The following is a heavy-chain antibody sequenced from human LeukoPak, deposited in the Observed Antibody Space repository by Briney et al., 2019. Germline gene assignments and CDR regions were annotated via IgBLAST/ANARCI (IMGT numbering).Heavy chain of an antibody. D-gene: IGHD2-15*01. CDR2: ISSTGSTI. Sequence: PGGSLRLSCAASGFTFSSYEMNWVRQAPGEGLEWVSYISSTGSTIYYADSVKGRFTISRDNSKNTLFLQMNSLRAEDTAVYYCARESHCSGGNCYSNGLDIWGQGTMVTVSS. CDR1: GFTFSSYE. V-gene: IGHV3-48*03. CDR3: ARESHCSGGNCYSNGLDI. J-gene: IGHJ3*02.